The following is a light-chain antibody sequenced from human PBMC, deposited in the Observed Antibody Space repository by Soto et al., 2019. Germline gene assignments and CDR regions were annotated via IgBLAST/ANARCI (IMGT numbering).Light chain of an antibody. J-gene: IGKJ1*01. V-gene: IGKV3-20*01. CDR1: QSVSSSY. CDR3: QQYGSSVT. CDR2: GAS. Sequence: EIVLTQSPGTLSLSPGERATLSCRASQSVSSSYLAWYQQKPGQAPRLLIYGASSRATGIPDRFSGSGSGTDFTLTISRLEPEVFAVYCWQQYGSSVTFGQGTKVEIK.